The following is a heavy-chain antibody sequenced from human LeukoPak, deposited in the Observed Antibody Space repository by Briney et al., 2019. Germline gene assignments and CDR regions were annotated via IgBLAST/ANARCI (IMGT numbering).Heavy chain of an antibody. CDR1: GGSISSSSYY. J-gene: IGHJ4*02. Sequence: PSETLSLTCTVSGGSISSSSYYWGWIRQPPGNGLEWIGSIYYSGSTYYNPSLKSRVTISVDTSKNQFSLKLSSVTAADTAVYYCARLQGIAVHWGQGTLVTVSS. CDR2: IYYSGST. V-gene: IGHV4-39*01. D-gene: IGHD6-19*01. CDR3: ARLQGIAVH.